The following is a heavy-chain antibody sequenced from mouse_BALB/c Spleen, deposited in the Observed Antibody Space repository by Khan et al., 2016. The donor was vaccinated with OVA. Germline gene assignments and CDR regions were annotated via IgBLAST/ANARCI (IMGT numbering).Heavy chain of an antibody. CDR1: GYTFTNYG. V-gene: IGHV9-3-1*01. Sequence: QIQLVQSGPELKKPGETVKISCKASGYTFTNYGMNWVKPAPGKGLKWMGWINTYTGEPTYADDFKGRFAFSLETSASTAYLQINNLKNEDTATYFCARTGGYYDVWGAGTTVTVSS. CDR3: ARTGGYYDV. CDR2: INTYTGEP. J-gene: IGHJ1*01. D-gene: IGHD4-1*01.